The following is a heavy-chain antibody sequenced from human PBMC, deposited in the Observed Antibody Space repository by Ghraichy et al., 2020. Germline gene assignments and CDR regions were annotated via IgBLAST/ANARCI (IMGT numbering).Heavy chain of an antibody. J-gene: IGHJ4*02. CDR2: IHHTGST. CDR3: ARDNLALVTVSAASLVDS. CDR1: GRSFSGYF. V-gene: IGHV4-34*01. Sequence: SETLSLTCAVYGRSFSGYFLSLIRPPPGKGLEWVGDIHHTGSTHYHPSLRGRVSISLDRSKNQLSPKVTSVTAAATAVYFCARDNLALVTVSAASLVDSWGQGTLVTVSS. D-gene: IGHD2-2*01.